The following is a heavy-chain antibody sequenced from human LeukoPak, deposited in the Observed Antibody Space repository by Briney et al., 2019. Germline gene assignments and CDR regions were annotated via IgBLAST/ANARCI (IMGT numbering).Heavy chain of an antibody. CDR2: INPNSGGT. V-gene: IGHV1-2*02. Sequence: ASVKVSCKASGYTSTGYYMHWVRQAPGQGLEWMGWINPNSGGTNYAQKFQGRVTMTRDTSISTAYMELSRLRSDDTAVYYCARELTSRRWFDPWGQGTLVKISS. CDR1: GYTSTGYY. CDR3: ARELTSRRWFDP. J-gene: IGHJ5*02.